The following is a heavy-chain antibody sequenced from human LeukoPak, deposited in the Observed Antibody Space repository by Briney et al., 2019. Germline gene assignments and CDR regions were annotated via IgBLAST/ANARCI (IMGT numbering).Heavy chain of an antibody. V-gene: IGHV4-34*01. CDR2: ISHSGST. J-gene: IGHJ3*02. Sequence: SETLSLTCAVYGGSFSGYYWSWIRQPRGKGLEWIGEISHSGSTNYNPSLKSRVTISVDTSKNQFSLKLSSVTAADTAVYYCARDYLDAFDIWGQGTMVTVSS. D-gene: IGHD3-10*01. CDR3: ARDYLDAFDI. CDR1: GGSFSGYY.